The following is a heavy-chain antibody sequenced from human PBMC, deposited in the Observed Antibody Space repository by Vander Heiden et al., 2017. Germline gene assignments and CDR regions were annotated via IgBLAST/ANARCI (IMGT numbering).Heavy chain of an antibody. D-gene: IGHD1-26*01. V-gene: IGHV3-30*18. CDR2: ISYDGSNK. CDR3: AKDSNPNGWELPSFDY. J-gene: IGHJ4*02. Sequence: HVQLVESGGGVVQPGRSLRLSFAASGFTFSSDGMHWVRQAPGKGLEWVAIISYDGSNKYYADSVKGRFTISRDNSKSTLYLQMNSLRVEDTAVYYCAKDSNPNGWELPSFDYWGQGTLVTVSS. CDR1: GFTFSSDG.